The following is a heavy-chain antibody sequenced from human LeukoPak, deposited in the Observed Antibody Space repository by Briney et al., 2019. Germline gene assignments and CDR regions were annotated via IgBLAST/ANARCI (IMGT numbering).Heavy chain of an antibody. Sequence: GSSVKVSCKASGGTFSSYAISWVRQAPGQGLEWMGGIIPIFGTANYAQKFQGRVTITADESTSTAYMELSSLRSEDTAAYYCARGPTVLRFLEWLLKPLDYRGQGTLVTVSS. CDR1: GGTFSSYA. D-gene: IGHD3-3*01. CDR3: ARGPTVLRFLEWLLKPLDY. J-gene: IGHJ4*02. CDR2: IIPIFGTA. V-gene: IGHV1-69*01.